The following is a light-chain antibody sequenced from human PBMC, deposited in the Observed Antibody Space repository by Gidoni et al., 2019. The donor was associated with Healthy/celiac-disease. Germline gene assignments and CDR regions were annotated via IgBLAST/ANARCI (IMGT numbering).Light chain of an antibody. CDR1: SPNIGADCD. J-gene: IGLJ3*02. Sequence: QSVLTQPPSVSGAPGQRVTISCTGSSPNIGADCDVHWYQQLPGTAPKLLIFGNSTRPSGVPDRFSGSRSGTSASLAITGLQAEDEADYYCQSYDSSLGGYWVFGGGTKLTV. V-gene: IGLV1-40*01. CDR2: GNS. CDR3: QSYDSSLGGYWV.